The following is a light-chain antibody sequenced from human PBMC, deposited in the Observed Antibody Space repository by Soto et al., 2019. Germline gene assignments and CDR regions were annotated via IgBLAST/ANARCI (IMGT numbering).Light chain of an antibody. Sequence: EIVRTQSPATMSVAPGGRVALGCRASQSISDTLAWYQQKPGQAPRLLIYSASRGATGFPARFSGSGSGTDFTLPISRLQSEDSAVYYCQQYNNCPWTFGQGTKVDIK. CDR3: QQYNNCPWT. CDR2: SAS. V-gene: IGKV3-15*01. CDR1: QSISDT. J-gene: IGKJ1*01.